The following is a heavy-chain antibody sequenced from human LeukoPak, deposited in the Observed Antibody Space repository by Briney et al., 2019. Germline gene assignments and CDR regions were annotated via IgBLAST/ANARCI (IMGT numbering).Heavy chain of an antibody. Sequence: SETLPLTCTVSGGSISSYYWSWIRQPAGKGLEWIGRIYTSGSTNYNPSLKSRVTMSVDTSKNQFSLKLSSVTAADTAVYYCARGDGRFNYGDWGWFDPWGQGTLVTVSS. CDR2: IYTSGST. D-gene: IGHD4-17*01. V-gene: IGHV4-4*07. J-gene: IGHJ5*02. CDR1: GGSISSYY. CDR3: ARGDGRFNYGDWGWFDP.